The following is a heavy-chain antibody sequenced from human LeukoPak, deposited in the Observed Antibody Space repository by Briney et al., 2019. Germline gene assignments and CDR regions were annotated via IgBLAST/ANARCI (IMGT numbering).Heavy chain of an antibody. CDR1: GFTFDDYA. CDR3: AKEKGYYGLGTPFDY. J-gene: IGHJ4*02. Sequence: GRSLRLFCAASGFTFDDYAIHWVRQAPGKGLEWVSGISWNSGSIGYADSVKGRFTISRDNAKNSLYLQMNSLRAEDTALYYCAKEKGYYGLGTPFDYWGQGTLVTVSS. D-gene: IGHD3-10*01. V-gene: IGHV3-9*01. CDR2: ISWNSGSI.